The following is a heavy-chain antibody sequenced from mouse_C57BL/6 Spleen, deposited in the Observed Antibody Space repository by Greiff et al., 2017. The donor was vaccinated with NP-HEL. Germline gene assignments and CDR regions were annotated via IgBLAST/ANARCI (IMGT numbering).Heavy chain of an antibody. CDR2: INPSSGYT. J-gene: IGHJ2*01. Sequence: VHLVESGAELARPGASVKMSCKASGYTFTSYTMHWVKQRPGQGLEWIGYINPSSGYTKYNQKFKAKATLTAAKSSSTAYMQLSSLTSDDSAVYYCASPLITTVVDDYWGQGTTLTVSS. D-gene: IGHD1-1*01. CDR1: GYTFTSYT. CDR3: ASPLITTVVDDY. V-gene: IGHV1-4*01.